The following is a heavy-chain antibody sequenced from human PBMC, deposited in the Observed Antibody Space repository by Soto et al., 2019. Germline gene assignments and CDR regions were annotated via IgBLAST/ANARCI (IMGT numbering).Heavy chain of an antibody. CDR3: ARGRLLTFQARYYDSSGLRGELDP. CDR1: GDSVSSGRYY. V-gene: IGHV4-61*01. CDR2: IYNSGST. J-gene: IGHJ5*02. Sequence: PWETLSLTCTVSGDSVSSGRYYWSWIRQPPGKGLDWIGYIYNSGSTNYNPSLMRRVAISVDTSNNQLSLKLSSVTAADTAVYYCARGRLLTFQARYYDSSGLRGELDPWGQGTLVTVSS. D-gene: IGHD3-22*01.